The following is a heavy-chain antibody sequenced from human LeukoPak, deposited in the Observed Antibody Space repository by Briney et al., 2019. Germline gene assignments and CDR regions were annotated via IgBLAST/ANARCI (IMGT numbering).Heavy chain of an antibody. J-gene: IGHJ4*02. CDR2: IYPGDSDT. D-gene: IGHD6-13*01. CDR3: ARQVAAAGTVTFDY. CDR1: GYSFSTYW. V-gene: IGHV5-51*01. Sequence: GESLKISCKGSGYSFSTYWIGWVRQMPGKGLEWMGIIYPGDSDTRYSPSFQGQVTLSADKSINTAYLQWSSLKASDTAMYYCARQVAAAGTVTFDYWGQGTLVTVSS.